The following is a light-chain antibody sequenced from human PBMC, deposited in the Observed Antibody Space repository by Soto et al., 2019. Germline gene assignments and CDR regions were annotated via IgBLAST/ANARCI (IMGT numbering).Light chain of an antibody. J-gene: IGKJ4*01. Sequence: EIVMTQSPATLSVSPGERATLSCRASQSVSSNLAWYQQKPGQAPRLLPYGASTRATGIPAGFSGSGSGTEYTLTISSLQSEDLAFYYCQHYNSWPPLTFGGGTKVEIK. CDR1: QSVSSN. V-gene: IGKV3-15*01. CDR3: QHYNSWPPLT. CDR2: GAS.